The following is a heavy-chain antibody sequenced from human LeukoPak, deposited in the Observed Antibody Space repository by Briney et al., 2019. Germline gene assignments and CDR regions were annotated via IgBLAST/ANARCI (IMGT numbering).Heavy chain of an antibody. D-gene: IGHD2-2*01. CDR3: ARGRYCSSTSCYYFDY. J-gene: IGHJ4*02. CDR1: GGTFSSCA. Sequence: ASVKVSCKASGGTFSSCAISWVRQATGQGLEWMGWMNPNSGNTGYAQKFQGRVTITRNTSISTAYMELSSLRSEDTAVYYCARGRYCSSTSCYYFDYWGQGTLVTVSS. CDR2: MNPNSGNT. V-gene: IGHV1-8*03.